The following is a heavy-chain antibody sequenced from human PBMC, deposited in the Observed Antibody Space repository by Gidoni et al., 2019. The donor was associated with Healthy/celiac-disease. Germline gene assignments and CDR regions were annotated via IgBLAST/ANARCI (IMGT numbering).Heavy chain of an antibody. V-gene: IGHV5-51*01. D-gene: IGHD3-22*01. CDR1: GYSLPSYW. CDR2: IYPGDSDT. CDR3: ARHPYYYDSSGYSLEWYFDL. J-gene: IGHJ2*01. Sequence: EVQLVQSGAEVKKPGESLKIPCMGSGYSLPSYWIGWVRQMPGKGLEWRGIIYPGDSDTRYSPSFQGQVTISADKSISTAYLQWSSLKASDTAMYYCARHPYYYDSSGYSLEWYFDLWGRGTLVTVSS.